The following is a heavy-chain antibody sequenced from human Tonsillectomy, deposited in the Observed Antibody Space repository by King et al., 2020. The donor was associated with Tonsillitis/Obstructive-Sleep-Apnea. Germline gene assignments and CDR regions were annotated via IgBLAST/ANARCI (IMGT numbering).Heavy chain of an antibody. Sequence: VQLVESGGDLVQPGRSLRLSCAASGFTFDDYAMNWVRQAPGKGLEWVSGIGWDSGNIGYAASVQGRFTISRDNSKNSLYLQMNSLTPDDTALYYCAKAPGPSVVIPGANRAQGLDYYMDVWGKGTAVTVAS. CDR3: AKAPGPSVVIPGANRAQGLDYYMDV. CDR1: GFTFDDYA. J-gene: IGHJ6*03. V-gene: IGHV3-9*01. D-gene: IGHD2-2*01. CDR2: IGWDSGNI.